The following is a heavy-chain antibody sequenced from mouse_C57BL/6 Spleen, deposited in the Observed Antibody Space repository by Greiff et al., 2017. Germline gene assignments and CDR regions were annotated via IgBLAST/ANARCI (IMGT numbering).Heavy chain of an antibody. CDR3: AGPGSSYTWFAY. CDR2: ISSGSSTI. J-gene: IGHJ3*01. Sequence: EVHLVESGGGLVKPGGSLTLSCAASGFTFSDYGMHWVRQAPEKGLEWVAYISSGSSTIYYADPVKGRFIISRDNDKNTLFLQMHSLRSEDTAMDYCAGPGSSYTWFAYWGQGTLVTVSA. CDR1: GFTFSDYG. V-gene: IGHV5-17*01. D-gene: IGHD1-1*01.